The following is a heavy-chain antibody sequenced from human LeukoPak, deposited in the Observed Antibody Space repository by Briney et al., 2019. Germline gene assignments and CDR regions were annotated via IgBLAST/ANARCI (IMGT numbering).Heavy chain of an antibody. J-gene: IGHJ4*02. CDR1: GFTFSDYY. Sequence: PGWSLRLSCAASGFTFSDYYMSWIRQAPGKGLEWLSYISSSSSYTRYADSVKGRFTISRDNAKNSLYLQMNSLRAEDTAVYYCARIANWAFDYWGQGTLVTVSS. CDR2: ISSSSSYT. D-gene: IGHD1-1*01. CDR3: ARIANWAFDY. V-gene: IGHV3-11*06.